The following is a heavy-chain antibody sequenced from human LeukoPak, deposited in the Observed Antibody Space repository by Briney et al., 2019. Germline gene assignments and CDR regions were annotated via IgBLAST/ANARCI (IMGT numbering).Heavy chain of an antibody. CDR1: GYTFTVYY. D-gene: IGHD4-17*01. CDR2: IIPGSGGT. J-gene: IGHJ5*02. Sequence: ASVKVSCKASGYTFTVYYIHWVRQAPGQGLEWMGRIIPGSGGTNCAQRFQGRVTMTRDTSINTAYMELSRLTSDDTAVYYCARENYGVPWGQGTLVTVSS. V-gene: IGHV1-2*06. CDR3: ARENYGVP.